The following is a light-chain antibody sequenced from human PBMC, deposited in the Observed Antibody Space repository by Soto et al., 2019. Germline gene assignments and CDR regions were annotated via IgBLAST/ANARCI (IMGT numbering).Light chain of an antibody. CDR1: QSLLYSSNNKNY. Sequence: DIVMTQSPDSLAVSLGERATINCKSSQSLLYSSNNKNYLAWYQQKPGQPPKLLIYWASTRESGVPDRFSGSGSGTDFTLTISSLQAEDVAVYYCQQYYSTPFTFGGGTKVDIK. CDR2: WAS. J-gene: IGKJ4*01. CDR3: QQYYSTPFT. V-gene: IGKV4-1*01.